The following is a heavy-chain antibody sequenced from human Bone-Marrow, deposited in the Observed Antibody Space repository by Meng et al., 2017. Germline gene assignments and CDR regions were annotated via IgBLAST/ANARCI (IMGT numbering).Heavy chain of an antibody. D-gene: IGHD3-22*01. V-gene: IGHV4-34*01. J-gene: IGHJ4*02. CDR2: INHSGST. Sequence: QVRLQHGGAGLLKPSETLALTCAVYGGSFSGYYWGWSRPPPGKGLELIGEINHSGSTNYNPSLKSRVTISVDTSKNQFSLKLSSVTAADTAVYYCARMGRHDYDSSGYYGYWGQGPLVTVSS. CDR3: ARMGRHDYDSSGYYGY. CDR1: GGSFSGYY.